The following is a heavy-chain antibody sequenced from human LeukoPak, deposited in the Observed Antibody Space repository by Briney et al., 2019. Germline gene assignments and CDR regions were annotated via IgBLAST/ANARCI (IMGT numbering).Heavy chain of an antibody. J-gene: IGHJ4*02. Sequence: PSETLSLTCAVYGGSFSGYYWSWIRQPPGKGLEWIGEINHRGSTNHKPSLNSRVTMSVDPSKNQNSLKLSSVPAAVTAVYYCARVGVSRTFDYWRQGTLVTVSS. CDR1: GGSFSGYY. CDR2: INHRGST. D-gene: IGHD2-2*01. V-gene: IGHV4-34*01. CDR3: ARVGVSRTFDY.